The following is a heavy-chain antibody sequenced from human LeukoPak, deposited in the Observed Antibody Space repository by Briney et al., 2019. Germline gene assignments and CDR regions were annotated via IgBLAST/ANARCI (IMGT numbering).Heavy chain of an antibody. CDR2: INTSGST. D-gene: IGHD1-14*01. J-gene: IGHJ6*02. Sequence: SETLSLTCTVSGGSISSYYWSWIRQPAGKGLEWIGRINTSGSTNYNPSLKSRVTMSVDTSKNQFSLKLSSVTAADTAVYYCAREEPYYYEYYGMDVWGQGTTVTVSS. CDR3: AREEPYYYEYYGMDV. CDR1: GGSISSYY. V-gene: IGHV4-4*07.